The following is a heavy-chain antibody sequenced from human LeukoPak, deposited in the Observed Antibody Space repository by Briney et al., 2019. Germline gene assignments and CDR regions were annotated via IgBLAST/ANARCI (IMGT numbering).Heavy chain of an antibody. CDR3: ARERDYVWGSYRSNAFDI. Sequence: PGGSLRLSCAASGFTFSSYTMNWVRQAPGKGLQWVSSISSSSSYIYYADSVKGRFTISRDNAKNSLYLQMNSLRAEDAAVYYCARERDYVWGSYRSNAFDIWGQGTMVTVSS. D-gene: IGHD3-16*02. J-gene: IGHJ3*02. CDR2: ISSSSSYI. V-gene: IGHV3-21*01. CDR1: GFTFSSYT.